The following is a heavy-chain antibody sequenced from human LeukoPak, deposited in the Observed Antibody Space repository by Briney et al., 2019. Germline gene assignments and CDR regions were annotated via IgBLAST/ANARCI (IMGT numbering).Heavy chain of an antibody. V-gene: IGHV4-59*01. CDR3: ARGGVVPAAYYYYMDV. D-gene: IGHD2-2*01. J-gene: IGHJ6*03. CDR1: GGSISSYY. CDR2: TYYSGST. Sequence: SETLSLTCTVSGGSISSYYWSWIRQPPGKGLEWIGYTYYSGSTNDNPSLKNRVTISVDTSKNQFSLKLSSVTAADTAVYYCARGGVVPAAYYYYMDVWGKGTTVTVSS.